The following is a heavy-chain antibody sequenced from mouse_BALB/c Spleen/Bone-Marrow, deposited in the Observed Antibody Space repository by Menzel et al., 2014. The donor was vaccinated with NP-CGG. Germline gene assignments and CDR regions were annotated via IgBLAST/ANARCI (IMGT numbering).Heavy chain of an antibody. Sequence: DLVKPGDSVKLSCKASGYTFTSYWINWIKQRPGQGLEWIGRTAPGSGSTYYNEMFKGKATLTVDTSSSTAYIQLSSLSSEDSAVYFCARFPIYYGNYGAMDYWGQGTSVTVSS. CDR2: TAPGSGST. CDR1: GYTFTSYW. D-gene: IGHD2-1*01. V-gene: IGHV1S41*01. J-gene: IGHJ4*01. CDR3: ARFPIYYGNYGAMDY.